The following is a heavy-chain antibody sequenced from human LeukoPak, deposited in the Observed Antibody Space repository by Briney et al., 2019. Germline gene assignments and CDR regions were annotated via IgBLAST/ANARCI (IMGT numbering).Heavy chain of an antibody. CDR2: IFYSGNT. CDR3: ARLGTTADY. D-gene: IGHD4-11*01. V-gene: IGHV4-59*08. J-gene: IGHJ4*02. CDR1: GGSISSHY. Sequence: SETLSLTCTVSGGSISSHYWSWIRQSPGKGLEWIGYIFYSGNTNYNPSLKSRVTISVDTSKNQFSLKLSSVIAADTAVYYCARLGTTADYWGQGTLVTVSS.